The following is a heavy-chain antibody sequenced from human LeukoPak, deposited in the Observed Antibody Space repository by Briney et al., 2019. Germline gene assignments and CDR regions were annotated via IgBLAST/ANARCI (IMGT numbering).Heavy chain of an antibody. CDR3: ARGRGYCSGGSCYKNWFDL. CDR1: GFTFSSYS. D-gene: IGHD2-15*01. V-gene: IGHV3-21*01. CDR2: ISSSSSYI. J-gene: IGHJ5*02. Sequence: GGSLRLSCAASGFTFSSYSMNWVRQAPGKGLEWVSSISSSSSYIYYADSVKGRFTISRDNAKNSLYLQMNSLRAEDTAVYYCARGRGYCSGGSCYKNWFDLWGQGTLVTVSS.